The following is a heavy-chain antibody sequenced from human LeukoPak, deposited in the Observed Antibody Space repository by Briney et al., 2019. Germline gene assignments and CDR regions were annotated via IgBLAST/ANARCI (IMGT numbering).Heavy chain of an antibody. CDR2: ISGSGGST. J-gene: IGHJ5*02. D-gene: IGHD6-19*01. CDR3: APRGRSGSVNNWFDP. V-gene: IGHV3-23*01. Sequence: PGGSLRLSCASSGFTFSSYAMSWVRQAPGKGLEWVSDISGSGGSTYYADSVKGRFTISRDNSKNTLYLQMNSLRAEDTAVYYCAPRGRSGSVNNWFDPWGKGTLVTVSS. CDR1: GFTFSSYA.